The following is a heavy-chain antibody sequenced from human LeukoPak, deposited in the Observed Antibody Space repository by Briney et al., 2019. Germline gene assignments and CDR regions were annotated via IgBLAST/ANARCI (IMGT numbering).Heavy chain of an antibody. CDR2: ISACNGNT. CDR3: ARVYHDSSGYENYYFDY. Sequence: GASVKVSCKASGYTFTSYGISWVRQAPGQGLEWMGWISACNGNTNYAQKLQGRVTMTTDTSTSTAYMELRSLRSDDTAVYYCARVYHDSSGYENYYFDYWGQGTLVTVSS. D-gene: IGHD3-22*01. V-gene: IGHV1-18*01. J-gene: IGHJ4*02. CDR1: GYTFTSYG.